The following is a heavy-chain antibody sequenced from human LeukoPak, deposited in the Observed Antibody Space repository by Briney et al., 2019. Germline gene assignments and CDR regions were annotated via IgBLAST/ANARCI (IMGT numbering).Heavy chain of an antibody. D-gene: IGHD3-16*02. CDR1: GFSLSATGVG. CDR3: AHAYDYIWGSYRSLPFDY. V-gene: IGHV2-5*02. J-gene: IGHJ4*02. CDR2: IYWDDDK. Sequence: SGPTLVNHTQTLTLTCTFSGFSLSATGVGVGWIRQPPGKALERLAPIYWDDDKRYSPSLKSRLTITKDTSKNQVVLTMTNMDPVDTATYYCAHAYDYIWGSYRSLPFDYWGQGTLVTVSS.